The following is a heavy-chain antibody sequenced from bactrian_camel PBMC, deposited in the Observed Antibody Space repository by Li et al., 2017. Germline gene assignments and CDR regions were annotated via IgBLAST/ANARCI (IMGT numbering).Heavy chain of an antibody. J-gene: IGHJ6*01. CDR2: IYIGSGGT. D-gene: IGHD1*01. V-gene: IGHV3S54*01. CDR3: ATDGGYGGRWEAEIPCAYYGY. Sequence: HVQLVESGGGSVQAGESLRLSCDTSGFRFMVSCMAWFRQAPGGQREGVAAIYIGSGGTSYEDFVKGRFTISQDKANKTLNLQMDSLKPEDTAVYYCATDGGYGGRWEAEIPCAYYGYWGPGTQVTVS. CDR1: GFRFMVSC.